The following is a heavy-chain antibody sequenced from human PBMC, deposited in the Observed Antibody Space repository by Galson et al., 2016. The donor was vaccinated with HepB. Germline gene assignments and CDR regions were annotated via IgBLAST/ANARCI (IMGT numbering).Heavy chain of an antibody. CDR1: GFTFSDYG. J-gene: IGHJ4*02. V-gene: IGHV3-33*01. D-gene: IGHD3-10*01. Sequence: SLRLSCAASGFTFSDYGMHWVRQPPGKGLEWVASIWHDGSQKFYADSVKGRFTISRDNSKNTVHLQMNSLRAVDTAVYYCARDASGGRADFDSWGQGTLVTVSS. CDR2: IWHDGSQK. CDR3: ARDASGGRADFDS.